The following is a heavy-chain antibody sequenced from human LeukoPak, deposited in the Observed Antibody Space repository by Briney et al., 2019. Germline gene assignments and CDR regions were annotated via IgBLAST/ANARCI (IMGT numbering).Heavy chain of an antibody. Sequence: GGSLRLSCAASGFTFSSYSMNWVRQAPGKGLEWVSSISSSSSYIYYADSVKGRFTISRDNAKNSLYLQMNSLRAEDTAVYYCARAGYYYDSGGYYVMTEIDYWGQGTLVTVSS. CDR3: ARAGYYYDSGGYYVMTEIDY. CDR1: GFTFSSYS. J-gene: IGHJ4*02. D-gene: IGHD3-22*01. V-gene: IGHV3-21*01. CDR2: ISSSSSYI.